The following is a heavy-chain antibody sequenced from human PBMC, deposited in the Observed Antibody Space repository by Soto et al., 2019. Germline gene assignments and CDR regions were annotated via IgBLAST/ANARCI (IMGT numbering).Heavy chain of an antibody. J-gene: IGHJ6*02. D-gene: IGHD3-3*01. V-gene: IGHV1-18*01. CDR1: GYTFTSYG. CDR3: ARQAIFGVVISPNYYYYGMDV. Sequence: ASVKVSCKASGYTFTSYGISWVRQAPGQGLEWMGWTSAYNGNTNFAQKLQGRVTMTTDTSTSTAYMELRSLRSDDTAVYYCARQAIFGVVISPNYYYYGMDVWGQGTTVTVSS. CDR2: TSAYNGNT.